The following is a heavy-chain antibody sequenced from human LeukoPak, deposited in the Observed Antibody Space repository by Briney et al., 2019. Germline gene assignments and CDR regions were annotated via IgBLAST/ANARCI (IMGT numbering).Heavy chain of an antibody. J-gene: IGHJ3*02. D-gene: IGHD3-16*01. V-gene: IGHV4-30-4*08. CDR3: ARWRVRDYVWGSYDAFDI. CDR2: IYYSGST. Sequence: SETLSLTCTVSGGSISSYYWSWIRQPPGKGLEWIGYIYYSGSTYYNPSLKSRVTISVDTSKDQFSLKLSSVTAADTAVYYCARWRVRDYVWGSYDAFDIWGQGTMVTVSS. CDR1: GGSISSYY.